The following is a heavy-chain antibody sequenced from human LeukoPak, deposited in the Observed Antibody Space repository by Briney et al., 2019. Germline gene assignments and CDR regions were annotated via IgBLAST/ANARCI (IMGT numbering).Heavy chain of an antibody. Sequence: GASVKVSCKASGYTFTAYYMYWIRQAPGQGLEWMGWINPNSGGINYAQKFQGRVTMTRDTSISTAYMELSRLRSDDTAVYYCARVRIAVAGKYYFDYWGQGTLVTVSS. J-gene: IGHJ4*02. CDR2: INPNSGGI. CDR1: GYTFTAYY. V-gene: IGHV1-2*02. D-gene: IGHD6-19*01. CDR3: ARVRIAVAGKYYFDY.